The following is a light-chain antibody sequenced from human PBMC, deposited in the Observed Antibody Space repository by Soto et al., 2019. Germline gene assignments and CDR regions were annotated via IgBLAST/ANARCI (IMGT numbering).Light chain of an antibody. Sequence: DIQMTQSPSTLSASVGDRVTITCRASQIISNWLAWYQQKPGKAPKLLIYTASNLKSGVPSRFSGSGSGTEFTLTISSLQPDDFATYYCQEYNSDSGLTFGGGTKVEIK. CDR3: QEYNSDSGLT. V-gene: IGKV1-5*03. CDR1: QIISNW. J-gene: IGKJ4*01. CDR2: TAS.